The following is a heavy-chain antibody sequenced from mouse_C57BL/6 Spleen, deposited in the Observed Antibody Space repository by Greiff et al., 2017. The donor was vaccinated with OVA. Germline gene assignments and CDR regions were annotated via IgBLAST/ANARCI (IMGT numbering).Heavy chain of an antibody. CDR1: GYTFTSYW. CDR2: IYPGSGST. Sequence: QVQLKQPGAELVKPGASVKMSCKASGYTFTSYWITWVKQRPGQGLEWIGDIYPGSGSTNYNEKFKSKATLTVDTSSSTAYMQLSSLTSEDSAVYYCARRGDYAFYWYFDVWGTGTTVTVSS. V-gene: IGHV1-55*01. D-gene: IGHD2-4*01. J-gene: IGHJ1*03. CDR3: ARRGDYAFYWYFDV.